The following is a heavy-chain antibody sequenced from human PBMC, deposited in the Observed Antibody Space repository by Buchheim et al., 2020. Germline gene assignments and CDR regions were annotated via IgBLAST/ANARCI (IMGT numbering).Heavy chain of an antibody. Sequence: EVRLVESGGGLVKPGGSLRLSCAASGFTFSSYTMNWVRQTPGKGLEWVASISMSSSYIYHADSVKGRFTISRDNAKKSVYLVMNSLRAEDTAVYYCARGNIAFREFNTEADYWGQGTL. CDR2: ISMSSSYI. CDR1: GFTFSSYT. D-gene: IGHD3-10*01. J-gene: IGHJ4*02. CDR3: ARGNIAFREFNTEADY. V-gene: IGHV3-21*01.